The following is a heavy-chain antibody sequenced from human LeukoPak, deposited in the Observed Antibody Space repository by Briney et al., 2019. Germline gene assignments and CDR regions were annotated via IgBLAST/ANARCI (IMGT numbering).Heavy chain of an antibody. CDR2: IRYDGSNK. D-gene: IGHD3-3*01. CDR1: GSTFSSYG. J-gene: IGHJ4*02. Sequence: GGSLRLSCAASGSTFSSYGMHWVRQAPGKGLEWVAFIRYDGSNKYYADSVKGRFTISRDNSKSTLYLQMNSLRAEDTAVYYCAKDYDFWSGHLPGSFDYWGQGTLVTVSS. V-gene: IGHV3-30*02. CDR3: AKDYDFWSGHLPGSFDY.